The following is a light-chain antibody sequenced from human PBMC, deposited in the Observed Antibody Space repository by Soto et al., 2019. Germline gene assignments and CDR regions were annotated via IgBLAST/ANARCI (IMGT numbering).Light chain of an antibody. CDR3: QSLNRFPHS. Sequence: DIQMTQSPSTLSASVGDRVSITCRASQSIVRWLAWYQQKPGRAPKLLIYLASTLHSGVPSSFSGSGSGTDFSLTISSLQPEDAATYYCQSLNRFPHSFGGGTKVDIK. CDR2: LAS. J-gene: IGKJ4*01. CDR1: QSIVRW. V-gene: IGKV1-5*01.